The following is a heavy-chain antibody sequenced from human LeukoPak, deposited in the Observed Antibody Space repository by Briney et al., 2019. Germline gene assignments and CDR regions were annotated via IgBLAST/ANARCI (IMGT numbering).Heavy chain of an antibody. V-gene: IGHV1-69*06. D-gene: IGHD6-19*01. CDR3: ASTPQWLVPQNFDY. J-gene: IGHJ4*02. CDR2: IIPIFGTA. CDR1: GGTFSSYA. Sequence: SVKVSCKASGGTFSSYAISWVRQAPGQGLAWMGGIIPIFGTANYAQKFQGRVTITADKSTSTAYMELSSLRSEDTAVYYCASTPQWLVPQNFDYWGQGTLVTVSS.